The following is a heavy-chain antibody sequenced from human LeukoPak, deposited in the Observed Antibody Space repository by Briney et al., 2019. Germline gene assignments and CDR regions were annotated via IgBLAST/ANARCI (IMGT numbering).Heavy chain of an antibody. CDR3: ARVAWLYNGMDV. V-gene: IGHV4-39*01. CDR1: GGSVSSSSHS. Sequence: PSETLSLTCTVSGGSVSSSSHSWGWIRQPPGKGLERIGSVYYTGSTYYNPPLKSRVTISVDTSKNLFSLKVSSVTAADTAVYYCARVAWLYNGMDVWGQGTTVTVSS. J-gene: IGHJ6*02. CDR2: VYYTGST. D-gene: IGHD5-12*01.